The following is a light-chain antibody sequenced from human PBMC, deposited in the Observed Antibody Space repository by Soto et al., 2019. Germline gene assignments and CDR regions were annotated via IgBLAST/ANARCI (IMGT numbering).Light chain of an antibody. CDR1: QSVSSN. CDR3: QQRSNWPLT. V-gene: IGKV3-11*01. J-gene: IGKJ4*01. CDR2: AAS. Sequence: EIVMTQSPATLSVSPGERATLSCRASQSVSSNLAWYQQKPGQAPRLLIYAASRRATGIPDRFSGSGSGTDFTLTISSLEPEDFAVYYCQQRSNWPLTFGGGTKVDIK.